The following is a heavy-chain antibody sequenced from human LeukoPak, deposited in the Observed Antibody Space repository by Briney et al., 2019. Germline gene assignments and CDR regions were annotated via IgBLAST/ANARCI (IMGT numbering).Heavy chain of an antibody. J-gene: IGHJ6*03. CDR2: IYYSGTT. CDR1: GGSISSSSYY. CDR3: ARGPNRGYYYYYYMDV. Sequence: KPSETLSLTCTVSGGSISSSSYYWGWIRQPPGKGLEWIGSIYYSGTTYYNPSLKSRVTISVDTSKNQFSLKLNSVTAADTAVYYCARGPNRGYYYYYYMDVWGKGTTVTVSS. V-gene: IGHV4-39*01.